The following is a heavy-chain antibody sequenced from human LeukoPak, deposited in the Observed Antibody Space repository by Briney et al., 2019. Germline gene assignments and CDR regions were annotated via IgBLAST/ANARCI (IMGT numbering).Heavy chain of an antibody. CDR1: GYIFTNNY. CDR3: ARGGTTGTYFSYYYMDV. Sequence: ASVEVSCKASGYIFTNNYMYWVRQAPGQGLEWMGTINPSGGSTSYSQKFQGRVTMTRDMSTSTVYMELSSLRSEDTAVYYCARGGTTGTYFSYYYMDVWGKGTTVTVSS. D-gene: IGHD4-11*01. CDR2: INPSGGST. V-gene: IGHV1-46*01. J-gene: IGHJ6*03.